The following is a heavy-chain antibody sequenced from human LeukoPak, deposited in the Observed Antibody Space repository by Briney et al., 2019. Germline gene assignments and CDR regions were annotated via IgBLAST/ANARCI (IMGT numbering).Heavy chain of an antibody. CDR2: IRYDGSSK. V-gene: IGHV3-30*02. D-gene: IGHD3-3*01. CDR1: GFSFSLFG. J-gene: IGHJ3*02. CDR3: AKDRSEFWSGYYDAFDM. Sequence: PGGSLRLSCAASGFSFSLFGMDWVRQAPGKGLEWVAFIRYDGSSKHYADSVKGRFTISRDNSKNTLYLQMNSLRPEDTALYYCAKDRSEFWSGYYDAFDMWGRGQWSPSLQ.